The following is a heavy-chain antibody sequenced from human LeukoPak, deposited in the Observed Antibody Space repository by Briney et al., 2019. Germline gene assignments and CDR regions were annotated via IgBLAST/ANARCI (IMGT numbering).Heavy chain of an antibody. V-gene: IGHV4-61*02. J-gene: IGHJ6*03. Sequence: SETLSLTCTVSGDSIRSGNFYWTWIRQPAGKGLEWIGRIYTGGNTNYNPSLQSRVTISVDTSKNQFSLKLSSVTAADTAVYYCASGGVVPATYYYYYYMDVWGKGTTVTVSS. CDR1: GDSIRSGNFY. CDR2: IYTGGNT. CDR3: ASGGVVPATYYYYYYMDV. D-gene: IGHD2-2*01.